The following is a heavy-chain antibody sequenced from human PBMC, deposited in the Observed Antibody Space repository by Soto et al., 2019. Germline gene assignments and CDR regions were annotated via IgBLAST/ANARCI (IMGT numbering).Heavy chain of an antibody. J-gene: IGHJ4*02. Sequence: QVQLQESGPGLVKPSETLPLTCTVSGGSISSGDYYWSWIRQHPGKGLEWIGYIYYTGNTYYSPSPRSRVTKSIGTSKNQFSLKLSSVTAADTAVYYCARWRTYARGDHDYWGQGTLVTVSS. CDR2: IYYTGNT. V-gene: IGHV4-31*03. CDR1: GGSISSGDYY. D-gene: IGHD2-2*01. CDR3: ARWRTYARGDHDY.